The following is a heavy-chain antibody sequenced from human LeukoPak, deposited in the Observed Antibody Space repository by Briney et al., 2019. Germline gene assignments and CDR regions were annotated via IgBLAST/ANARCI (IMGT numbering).Heavy chain of an antibody. Sequence: PSETLSLTCTVSGGSISSYYWSWSRQPPGKGLEWIGYVYYSGSTNYNPSLKSRVTISVDTSKNQFSLKLSSVTAADTAVYYSARASGSSGYWYRGQGTLVTVSS. CDR1: GGSISSYY. D-gene: IGHD3-22*01. J-gene: IGHJ4*02. V-gene: IGHV4-59*01. CDR2: VYYSGST. CDR3: ARASGSSGYWY.